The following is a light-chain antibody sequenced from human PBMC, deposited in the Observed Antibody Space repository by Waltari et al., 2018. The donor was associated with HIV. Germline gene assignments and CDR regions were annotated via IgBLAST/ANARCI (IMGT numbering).Light chain of an antibody. CDR3: CSYATSSTSLYV. J-gene: IGLJ1*01. CDR1: SSDVGNYNL. V-gene: IGLV2-23*02. Sequence: QSALTQPASVSGSPGQSITISCIGTSSDVGNYNLVSWYQQHPGKAPKLMIYEVSKRPSGVFNGFSGCKSGNTASLTISGLQADDEADYYCCSYATSSTSLYVFGTGTKVTVL. CDR2: EVS.